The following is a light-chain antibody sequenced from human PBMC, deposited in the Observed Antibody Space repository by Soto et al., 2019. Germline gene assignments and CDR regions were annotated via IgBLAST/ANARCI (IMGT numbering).Light chain of an antibody. CDR1: SSDVGGYNY. J-gene: IGLJ1*01. CDR3: SSYTSSCTLVV. Sequence: QSALTQPASVSGSPGQSITISCTGTSSDVGGYNYVSWYQQHPGKAPKLMIYEVSNRPSGVSNRFSGSKSGNTASLTISGLQAEDEADYYCSSYTSSCTLVVFGTGTKLTVL. CDR2: EVS. V-gene: IGLV2-14*01.